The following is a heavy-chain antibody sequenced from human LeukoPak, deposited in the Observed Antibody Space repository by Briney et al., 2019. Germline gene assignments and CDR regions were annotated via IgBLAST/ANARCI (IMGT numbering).Heavy chain of an antibody. J-gene: IGHJ4*02. CDR2: IYDSGST. CDR3: ARYGGSGTYYFDY. CDR1: GGSISSGGYA. V-gene: IGHV4-30-2*01. Sequence: SETLSLTCAVSGGSISSGGYAWSWIRQRPGKGLEWIGYIYDSGSTHYNPSLKSRVTISVDRSENQFSLKLSSVTAADTAVYYCARYGGSGTYYFDYWGQGTLVTVSS. D-gene: IGHD3-10*01.